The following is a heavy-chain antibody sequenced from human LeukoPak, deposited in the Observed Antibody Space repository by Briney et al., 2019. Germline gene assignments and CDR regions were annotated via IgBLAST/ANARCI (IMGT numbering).Heavy chain of an antibody. Sequence: PGGSLRLSCAASGFTFSSYEMNWVRQAPGKGLEWVSYILNSGTTIYYADSVKGRFTISRDNAKNSLYLQMNSLRAEDTAVYYCARREYNWKFDYWGQGTLVTVSS. D-gene: IGHD1-20*01. CDR1: GFTFSSYE. J-gene: IGHJ4*02. CDR3: ARREYNWKFDY. V-gene: IGHV3-48*03. CDR2: ILNSGTTI.